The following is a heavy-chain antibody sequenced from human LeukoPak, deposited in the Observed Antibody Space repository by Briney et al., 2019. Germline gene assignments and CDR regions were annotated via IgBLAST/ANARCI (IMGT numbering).Heavy chain of an antibody. J-gene: IGHJ2*01. CDR2: IYNSGST. D-gene: IGHD3-3*01. CDR1: GGSLSNYY. Sequence: PSETLSLTCTVSGGSLSNYYWSWIRQPAGKGLEGIGRIYNSGSTDFNPSLKSRVAMSQDTSRNHFSLKLSSVTAADTATYYCARHTGVFGSSSGAFDFWGRGTLVTVSS. CDR3: ARHTGVFGSSSGAFDF. V-gene: IGHV4-4*07.